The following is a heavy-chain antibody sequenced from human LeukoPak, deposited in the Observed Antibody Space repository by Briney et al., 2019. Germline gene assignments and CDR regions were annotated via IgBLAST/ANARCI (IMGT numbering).Heavy chain of an antibody. Sequence: GGSLRLSCAASGFTFQIYAMSWVRLAPGKGLQWVASMCGTAGCTFYTYSVKGRFNISRDNSKDTLYLQMNDLRADDTAIYYCARDRPNYHEPNGHYYNRDGDHWGQGALVTVSS. J-gene: IGHJ5*02. D-gene: IGHD1-14*01. CDR1: GFTFQIYA. CDR2: MCGTAGCT. CDR3: ARDRPNYHEPNGHYYNRDGDH. V-gene: IGHV3-23*01.